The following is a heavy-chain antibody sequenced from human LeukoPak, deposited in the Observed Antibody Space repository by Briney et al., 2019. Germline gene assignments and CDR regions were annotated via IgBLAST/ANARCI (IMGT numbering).Heavy chain of an antibody. CDR3: ARAVEGGYRSSSWGSYSYMDV. CDR1: GGSISSSSYY. V-gene: IGHV4-39*07. Sequence: SETLSLTCTVSGGSISSSSYYWGWIRQPPGKGLEGIGSIYYSGSTTYNPSLKSRVTISLDTSKNQFSLKLSSVTAADTAVYYCARAVEGGYRSSSWGSYSYMDVWGKGTTVTVSS. J-gene: IGHJ6*03. D-gene: IGHD6-6*01. CDR2: IYYSGST.